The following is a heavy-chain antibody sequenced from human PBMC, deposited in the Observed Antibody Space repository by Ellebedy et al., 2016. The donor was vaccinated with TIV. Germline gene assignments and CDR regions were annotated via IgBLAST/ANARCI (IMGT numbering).Heavy chain of an antibody. CDR3: ASGMTTTFDY. Sequence: AASVKVSCKASGYTFTSYDINWVRQATGQGLEWMGWMNPNSVNTGYAQTFKGRITMTRNTSISTAYMELSSLRSEDTAVYYCASGMTTTFDYWGQGTLVTVSS. V-gene: IGHV1-8*01. CDR2: MNPNSVNT. CDR1: GYTFTSYD. J-gene: IGHJ4*02. D-gene: IGHD1-26*01.